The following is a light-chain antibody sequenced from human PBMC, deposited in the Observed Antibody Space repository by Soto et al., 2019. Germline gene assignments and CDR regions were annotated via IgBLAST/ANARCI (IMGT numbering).Light chain of an antibody. Sequence: EIVLKQSQVTLSLSPGERTTLSCRASQSVGGSFVAWYQHKPGQAPRLLIYGASSRATGIPDRFSGSGSGTDFTLTISRLETADFAVYYCQQYGSSLPWTFGQGTKVDIK. CDR3: QQYGSSLPWT. CDR1: QSVGGSF. CDR2: GAS. V-gene: IGKV3-20*01. J-gene: IGKJ1*01.